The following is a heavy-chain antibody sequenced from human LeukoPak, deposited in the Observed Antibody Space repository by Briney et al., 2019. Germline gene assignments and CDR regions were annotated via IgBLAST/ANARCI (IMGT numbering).Heavy chain of an antibody. CDR2: MNPNSGNT. CDR3: ARSDYDILTGYYYFDY. D-gene: IGHD3-9*01. J-gene: IGHJ4*02. Sequence: ASVKVSCKASGYTFTSYDINWVRQATGQGLEWVGWMNPNSGNTGYAQKFQGRVTITRNTSISTAYMELSSLRSEDTAVYYCARSDYDILTGYYYFDYWGQGTLVTVSS. CDR1: GYTFTSYD. V-gene: IGHV1-8*03.